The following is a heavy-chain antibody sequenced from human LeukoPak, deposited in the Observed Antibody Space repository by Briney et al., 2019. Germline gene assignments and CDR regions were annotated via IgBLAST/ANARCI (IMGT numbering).Heavy chain of an antibody. CDR3: ARDPTPRYCSGGSCYTHYGMDV. J-gene: IGHJ6*02. D-gene: IGHD2-15*01. CDR2: ILDSGYST. Sequence: GGSLRLSCAASGFTFSSYAMSWVRQAPGKGLEWVSGILDSGYSTYYANSVKGRFTISRDNAKNSLYLQMNSLRAEDTAVYYCARDPTPRYCSGGSCYTHYGMDVWGQGTTVTVSS. V-gene: IGHV3-23*01. CDR1: GFTFSSYA.